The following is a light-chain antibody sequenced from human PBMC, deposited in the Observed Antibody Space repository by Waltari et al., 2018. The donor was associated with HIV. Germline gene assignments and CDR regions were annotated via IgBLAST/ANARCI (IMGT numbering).Light chain of an antibody. J-gene: IGLJ3*02. Sequence: NFVLTQPHSVSESPGKTVIIPCTRSSGSIGSAYVQGYQQRPGSSPSTVIYADYQRPAGVPDRFSGSVDSSSNSASLTISGLRSDDEADYYWQSYDGTNWVFGGGTKLTVL. CDR1: SGSIGSAY. CDR2: ADY. CDR3: QSYDGTNWV. V-gene: IGLV6-57*01.